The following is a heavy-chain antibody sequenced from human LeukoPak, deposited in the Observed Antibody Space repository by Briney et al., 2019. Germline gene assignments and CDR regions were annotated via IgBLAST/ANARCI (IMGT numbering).Heavy chain of an antibody. CDR3: ARLIMRYYGSGSYFDY. Sequence: GESLKISCKGSGFSFNMYWIGWVRQMPGKGLEWMGRIDPSDSYTNYSPSFQGHVTISADKSITTAYLQWSSLEASDTAMYYCARLIMRYYGSGSYFDYWGRGTLVTVSS. J-gene: IGHJ4*02. CDR2: IDPSDSYT. CDR1: GFSFNMYW. V-gene: IGHV5-10-1*01. D-gene: IGHD3-10*01.